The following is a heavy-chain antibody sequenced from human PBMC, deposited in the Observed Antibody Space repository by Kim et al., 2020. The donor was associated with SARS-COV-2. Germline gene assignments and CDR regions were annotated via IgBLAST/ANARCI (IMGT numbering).Heavy chain of an antibody. V-gene: IGHV4-34*01. J-gene: IGHJ4*02. Sequence: GTTNYDESLKSRVTLSVDTSKKQFSLKLTSVTAADTAVYYCARRAAGVDWWGQGTPVTVSS. CDR2: GTT. CDR3: ARRAAGVDW.